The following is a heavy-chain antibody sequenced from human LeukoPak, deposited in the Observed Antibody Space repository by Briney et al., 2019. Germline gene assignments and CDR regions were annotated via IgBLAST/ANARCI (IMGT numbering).Heavy chain of an antibody. J-gene: IGHJ4*02. CDR1: GGSISSSNW. CDR3: ARTIGYSYGYGYFDY. Sequence: SETLSLTCAVSGGSISSSNWWSWVRQPPGKGLEWIGEIYHSGSTNYNPSLKSRVTISVDTSKNQFSLKLSSVTAADTAVYYCARTIGYSYGYGYFDYWGQGTLVTVSS. D-gene: IGHD5-18*01. CDR2: IYHSGST. V-gene: IGHV4-4*02.